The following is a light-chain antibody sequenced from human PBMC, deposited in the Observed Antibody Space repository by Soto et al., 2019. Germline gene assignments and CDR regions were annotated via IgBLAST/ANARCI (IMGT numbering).Light chain of an antibody. CDR3: GSFEGGTYV. V-gene: IGLV2-8*01. Sequence: QSVLTQPPSASGSPGQSVTISCTGTSSDVGGYIFVSWYQQHPGKVPKLIIYDVNKRPSGVPDRFSGSKYGNTASLTVSRLQAEDEGDYYCGSFEGGTYVFGTGTKVTVL. J-gene: IGLJ1*01. CDR1: SSDVGGYIF. CDR2: DVN.